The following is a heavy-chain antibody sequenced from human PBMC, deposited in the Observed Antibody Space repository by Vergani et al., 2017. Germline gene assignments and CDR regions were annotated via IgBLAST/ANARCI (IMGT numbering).Heavy chain of an antibody. CDR2: INPRSGGT. V-gene: IGHV1-2*02. CDR3: ARDGCSGDCFWGSIDY. D-gene: IGHD2-21*02. Sequence: QVQLVQSGAEVKKPGASVKVSCKTSGDTFTGYYMHWVRQAPGQGRKWMGWINPRSGGTNDAQKFQGRVTMTRDTSISTDYMELSGLRSDDTAVYYCARDGCSGDCFWGSIDYWGQGTLVTVSS. J-gene: IGHJ4*02. CDR1: GDTFTGYY.